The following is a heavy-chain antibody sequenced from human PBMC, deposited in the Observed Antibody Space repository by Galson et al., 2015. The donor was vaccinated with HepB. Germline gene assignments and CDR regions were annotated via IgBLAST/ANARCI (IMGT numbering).Heavy chain of an antibody. J-gene: IGHJ6*02. D-gene: IGHD4-23*01. CDR2: ISSSSSYT. CDR1: GFTFSDYY. V-gene: IGHV3-11*06. Sequence: SLRLSCAASGFTFSDYYMSWIRQAPGKGLEWVSYISSSSSYTNYADSVKGRFTISRDNAKNSLYLQTNSLRAEDTAVYYCAREGKTTVVKGAYYGMDVWGQGTTVTVSS. CDR3: AREGKTTVVKGAYYGMDV.